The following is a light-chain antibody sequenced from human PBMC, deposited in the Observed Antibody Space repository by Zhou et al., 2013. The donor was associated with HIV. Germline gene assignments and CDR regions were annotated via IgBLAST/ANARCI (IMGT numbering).Light chain of an antibody. V-gene: IGKV3-20*01. Sequence: EIVLTQSPGTLSLSPGERAILSCRASQTVSRSFLNWYQQKPGQAPSLLIYDTSRRATGIPDRFSGSGSGTDFTLTISRLEPEDFAVYYCQQYGRSPYTFGQGTKLE. CDR1: QTVSRSF. CDR2: DTS. J-gene: IGKJ2*01. CDR3: QQYGRSPYT.